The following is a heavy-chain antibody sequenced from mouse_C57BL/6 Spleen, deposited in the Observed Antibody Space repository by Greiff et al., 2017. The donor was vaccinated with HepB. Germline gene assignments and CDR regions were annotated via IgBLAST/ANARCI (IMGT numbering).Heavy chain of an antibody. V-gene: IGHV5-4*01. CDR3: VRDKIYDSYSRFDN. D-gene: IGHD2-3*01. J-gene: IGHJ2*01. CDR1: GFTFSSYA. CDR2: ISDGGSYT. Sequence: EVKLVESGGGLVKPGGSLKLSCAASGFTFSSYAMSWVRQTPEKRLEWVATISDGGSYTYYPDNVKGRFTISRDNAKNNLYLQMSHLKSEDTAMYYCVRDKIYDSYSRFDNWGQGTTLTVSS.